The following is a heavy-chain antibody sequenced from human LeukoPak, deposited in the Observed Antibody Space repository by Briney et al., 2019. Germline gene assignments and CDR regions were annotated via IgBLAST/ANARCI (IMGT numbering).Heavy chain of an antibody. J-gene: IGHJ3*02. D-gene: IGHD6-13*01. CDR1: GYTFTSYG. V-gene: IGHV1-18*01. CDR3: ARGRGSSSWYDQDAFDI. CDR2: ISAYNGNT. Sequence: GASVKVSCKASGYTFTSYGISWVRQAPGQGLEWMGWISAYNGNTNYAQKLQGRVTMTTDTSTSTAYMELRSLRSDDTAVYYCARGRGSSSWYDQDAFDIWGQGTMVTVSS.